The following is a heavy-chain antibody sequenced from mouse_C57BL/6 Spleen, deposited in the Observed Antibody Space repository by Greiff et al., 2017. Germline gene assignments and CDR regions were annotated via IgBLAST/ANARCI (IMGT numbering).Heavy chain of an antibody. J-gene: IGHJ3*01. D-gene: IGHD2-3*01. CDR3: AKPGTYDGYQGFAY. Sequence: VQLQQSGPGLVAPSQSLSITCTVSGFSLTSYGVSWVRQPPGKGLEWLGVIWGDGSTNYHSALISSLSISKDNSKCQVFLKLNSLQTDDTATYYCAKPGTYDGYQGFAYWGQGTLVTVSA. CDR2: IWGDGST. CDR1: GFSLTSYG. V-gene: IGHV2-3*01.